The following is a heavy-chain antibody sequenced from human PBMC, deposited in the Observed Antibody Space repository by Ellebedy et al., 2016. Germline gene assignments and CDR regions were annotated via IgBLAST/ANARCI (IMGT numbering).Heavy chain of an antibody. CDR1: GYTFTSYD. D-gene: IGHD6-13*01. Sequence: ASVKVSXXASGYTFTSYDINWVRQATGQGLEWMGWMNPNSGNTGYAQKFQGRVTMTRNTSISTAYMELSSLRSEDTAVYYCARGSAVIAAAGIPYYYYYMDVWGKGTTVTVSS. J-gene: IGHJ6*03. V-gene: IGHV1-8*01. CDR3: ARGSAVIAAAGIPYYYYYMDV. CDR2: MNPNSGNT.